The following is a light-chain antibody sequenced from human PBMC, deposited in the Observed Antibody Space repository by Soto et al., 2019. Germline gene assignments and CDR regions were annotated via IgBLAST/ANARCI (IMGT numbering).Light chain of an antibody. CDR1: QNILSTSNNRNF. CDR3: QQYYDRPT. V-gene: IGKV4-1*01. CDR2: WAS. Sequence: DIVMTQSPDSLAVSLGERATITCKSSQNILSTSNNRNFLAWYQVKPGQPPKLLLSWASTRESGVPDRFGGSGSGTDFTLTISSLQAGDVAIYYCQQYYDRPTFGQGTKVEI. J-gene: IGKJ1*01.